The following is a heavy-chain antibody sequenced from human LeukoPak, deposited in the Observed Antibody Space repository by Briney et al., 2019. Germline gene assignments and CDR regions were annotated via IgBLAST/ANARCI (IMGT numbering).Heavy chain of an antibody. Sequence: GGSLRLSCAASGFTFSDYYMSWIRQAPGRGLEWVSYISSSASTIYYADSVKGRFSISRDNAKNSLYLQMNSLRVEDTAVYYCARAGYSSSREYFDYWGQGTLVTASS. D-gene: IGHD6-13*01. CDR2: ISSSASTI. J-gene: IGHJ4*02. V-gene: IGHV3-11*04. CDR3: ARAGYSSSREYFDY. CDR1: GFTFSDYY.